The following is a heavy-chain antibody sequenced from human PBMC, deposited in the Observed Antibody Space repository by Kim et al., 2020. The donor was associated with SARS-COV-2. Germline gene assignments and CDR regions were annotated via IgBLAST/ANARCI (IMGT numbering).Heavy chain of an antibody. CDR3: ARDGLVTTVTTVDY. V-gene: IGHV3-21*01. D-gene: IGHD4-17*01. J-gene: IGHJ4*02. Sequence: GGSLRLSCAASGFTFSSYSMNWVRQAPGKGLEWVSSISSSSSYIYYADSVKGRFTISRDNAKNSLYLQMNSLRAEDTAVYYCARDGLVTTVTTVDYWGQGTVVSVSS. CDR2: ISSSSSYI. CDR1: GFTFSSYS.